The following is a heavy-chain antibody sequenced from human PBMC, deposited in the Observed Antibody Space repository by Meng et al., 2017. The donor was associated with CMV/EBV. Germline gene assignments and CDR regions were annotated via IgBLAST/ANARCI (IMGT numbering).Heavy chain of an antibody. CDR3: VRAGPRSGPWWNPAGSY. V-gene: IGHV3-7*01. J-gene: IGHJ4*02. CDR2: IKQDGSEK. D-gene: IGHD1-1*01. Sequence: GESLKISCAASGFTFSCYWMSWVRQAPGKGLEWVANIKQDGSEKYYVDSVKGRFTISRDNAKNSLYLQMNSLRAEDTAVYYCVRAGPRSGPWWNPAGSYWGQGTLVTVSS. CDR1: GFTFSCYW.